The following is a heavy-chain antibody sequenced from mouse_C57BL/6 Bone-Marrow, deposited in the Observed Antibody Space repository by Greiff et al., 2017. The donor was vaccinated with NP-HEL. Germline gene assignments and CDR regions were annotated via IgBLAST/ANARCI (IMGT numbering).Heavy chain of an antibody. CDR1: GYTFTDYE. J-gene: IGHJ3*01. CDR2: IDPETGGT. CDR3: ARGRYYLFAC. D-gene: IGHD1-1*02. Sequence: QVQLQESGAELVRPGASVTLSCKASGYTFTDYEMHWVKQTPVHGLEWIGTIDPETGGTDYNQKFKGKAILTADKSSSTAYMGLRSLTSEDSAGYYCARGRYYLFACWGKGTLVTVSA. V-gene: IGHV1-15*01.